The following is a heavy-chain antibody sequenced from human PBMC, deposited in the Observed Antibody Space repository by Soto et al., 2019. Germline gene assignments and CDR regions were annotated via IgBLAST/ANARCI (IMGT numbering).Heavy chain of an antibody. D-gene: IGHD3-10*01. J-gene: IGHJ6*02. CDR3: ARRYYYGSGSYYNPRAYYYYGMDV. CDR2: IDPSDSYT. CDR1: GYSFTSYW. Sequence: PGESLKISCKGSGYSFTSYWISWVRQMPGKGLEWMGRIDPSDSYTNYSPSFQGHVTISADKSISTAYLQWSSLKASDTAMYYCARRYYYGSGSYYNPRAYYYYGMDVWGQGTTVTVSS. V-gene: IGHV5-10-1*01.